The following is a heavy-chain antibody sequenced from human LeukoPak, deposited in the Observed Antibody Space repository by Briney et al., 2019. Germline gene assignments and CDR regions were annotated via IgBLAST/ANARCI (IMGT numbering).Heavy chain of an antibody. D-gene: IGHD1-1*01. V-gene: IGHV3-11*06. CDR3: ARSGREATEIDY. Sequence: PGGSLRLSCAASGFTFSDYFMSWVRQAPGKGLEWLSYINGRGTYIDYAEPLKGRITISRDNAQNSLYLQMNSLRVEDTAVYYCARSGREATEIDYWGQGTLVTVSS. CDR2: INGRGTYI. CDR1: GFTFSDYF. J-gene: IGHJ4*02.